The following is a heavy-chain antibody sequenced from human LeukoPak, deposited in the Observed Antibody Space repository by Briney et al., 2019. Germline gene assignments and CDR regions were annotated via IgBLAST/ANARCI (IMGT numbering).Heavy chain of an antibody. V-gene: IGHV4-38-2*01. CDR2: FYHGGST. CDR1: GYSISSGYY. Sequence: PSETLSLTCDVSGYSISSGYYWGWIRQPPGKGLEWFGSFYHGGSTYYNPSLKSRVTISVDMSKNHFSLRLSSVTDADTAMYYRASHTSGSRASWFDHWGQGTLVTVSS. J-gene: IGHJ5*02. D-gene: IGHD1-26*01. CDR3: ASHTSGSRASWFDH.